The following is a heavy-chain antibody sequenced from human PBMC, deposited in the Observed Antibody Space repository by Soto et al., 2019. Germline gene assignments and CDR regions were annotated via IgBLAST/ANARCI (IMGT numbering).Heavy chain of an antibody. CDR3: ARERIVGATEYFDY. J-gene: IGHJ4*02. Sequence: ASVKVSCKACGGAFSSNAISWVRQDPGQGLEWMGWISAYNGNTNYAQKLQGRVTMTTDTSTSTAYMELRSLRSDDTAVYYCARERIVGATEYFDYWGQGTLVTVSS. CDR2: ISAYNGNT. V-gene: IGHV1-18*01. D-gene: IGHD1-26*01. CDR1: GGAFSSNA.